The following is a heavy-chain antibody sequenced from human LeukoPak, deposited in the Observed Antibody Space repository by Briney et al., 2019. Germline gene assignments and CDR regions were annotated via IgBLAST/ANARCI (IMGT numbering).Heavy chain of an antibody. Sequence: GESLRLSCAASGFTVSSSYMSWVRQAPGKGLELVSVLYPGGSTYIADSVKGRFSISRGNSNNTLNLQMNSLRAEDTAVYYCAKDSYYDSSGYYYGGAYFDYWGQGTLVTVSS. J-gene: IGHJ4*02. CDR3: AKDSYYDSSGYYYGGAYFDY. CDR2: LYPGGST. CDR1: GFTVSSSY. V-gene: IGHV3-66*01. D-gene: IGHD3-22*01.